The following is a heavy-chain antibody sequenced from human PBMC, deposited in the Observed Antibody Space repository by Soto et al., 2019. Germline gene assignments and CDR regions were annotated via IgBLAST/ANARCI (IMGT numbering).Heavy chain of an antibody. V-gene: IGHV4-34*01. CDR3: ARGPETTNHYYYYMDV. CDR1: GWSFSGYY. Sequence: SETLSLTCAFYGWSFSGYYWSWIRQPPGKGLEWIGEINHSGSTNYNPSLKSRVTISVDTSKNQFSLKLSSVTAADTAVYYCARGPETTNHYYYYMDVWGKGTTVTVSS. J-gene: IGHJ6*03. D-gene: IGHD4-4*01. CDR2: INHSGST.